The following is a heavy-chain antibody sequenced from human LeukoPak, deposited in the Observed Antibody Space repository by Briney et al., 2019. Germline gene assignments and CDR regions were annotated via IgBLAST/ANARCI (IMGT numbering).Heavy chain of an antibody. CDR3: ARAANYGDYCRFDP. Sequence: KPSETLSLTCTVSGGSISSYYWSWIRQPPGKGLEWIGYIYYSGSTNYNPSLKSRVTISVDTSKNQFSLKLSSVTAADTAEYYCARAANYGDYCRFDPWGQGTLVTVSS. CDR2: IYYSGST. J-gene: IGHJ5*02. D-gene: IGHD4-17*01. V-gene: IGHV4-59*01. CDR1: GGSISSYY.